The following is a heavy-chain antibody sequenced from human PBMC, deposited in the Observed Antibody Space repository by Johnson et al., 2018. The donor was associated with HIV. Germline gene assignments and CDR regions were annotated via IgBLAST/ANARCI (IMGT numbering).Heavy chain of an antibody. D-gene: IGHD4-11*01. CDR1: GFTVSSNY. CDR2: IYSGGST. Sequence: MQLVESGGGLVQPGGSLRLSCAASGFTVSSNYMSWVRQAPGKGLEWVSVIYSGGSTYYADSVEGRFTISRDNAKNTLYLQMNSLRAEDTAVYYCARIDYSNYEEAFDIWGQGTMVTVSS. V-gene: IGHV3-66*01. J-gene: IGHJ3*02. CDR3: ARIDYSNYEEAFDI.